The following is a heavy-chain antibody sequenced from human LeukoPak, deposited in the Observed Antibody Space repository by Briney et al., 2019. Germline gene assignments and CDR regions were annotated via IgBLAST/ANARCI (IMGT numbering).Heavy chain of an antibody. CDR3: ARLIPYYDFWSGSNWFDP. CDR1: GGSISSSSYY. CDR2: IYYSGST. D-gene: IGHD3-3*01. V-gene: IGHV4-39*01. Sequence: LETLSLTCTVSGGSISSSSYYWGWIRQPPGKGLEWIGSIYYSGSTYYNPSLKSRVTISVDTSKNQFSLKLSSVTAADTAVYYCARLIPYYDFWSGSNWFDPWGQGTLVTVSS. J-gene: IGHJ5*02.